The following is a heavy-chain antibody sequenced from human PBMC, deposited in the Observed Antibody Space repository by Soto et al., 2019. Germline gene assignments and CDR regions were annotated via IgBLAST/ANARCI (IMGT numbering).Heavy chain of an antibody. D-gene: IGHD6-19*01. CDR1: GFTFSSYA. J-gene: IGHJ4*02. CDR3: ARDHAPVAGTSLPGY. CDR2: ISYDGRIK. Sequence: QVQLVESGGGVVQPGRSLRLSCAASGFTFSSYAMHCVRQAPGKGLEWVALISYDGRIKYYADSVRGRFSISRYNSKYTLYLQMNSLRTEDTAVYYCARDHAPVAGTSLPGYWGQGTLVTVSS. V-gene: IGHV3-30*04.